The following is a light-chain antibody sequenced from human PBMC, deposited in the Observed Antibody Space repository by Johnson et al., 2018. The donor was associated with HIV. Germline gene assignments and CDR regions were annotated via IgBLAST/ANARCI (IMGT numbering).Light chain of an antibody. CDR3: GTWDSSLSAYV. V-gene: IGLV1-51*02. CDR2: ESN. Sequence: QSVLTQPPSVSAAPGQKVTIPCSGSSSNIGKNSVSWYQQLPGTAPKLLIYESNKRPSGIPDRFSGSKSGTSANLGITGLQTGDEADYYCGTWDSSLSAYVFGTGTKVTVL. CDR1: SSNIGKNS. J-gene: IGLJ1*01.